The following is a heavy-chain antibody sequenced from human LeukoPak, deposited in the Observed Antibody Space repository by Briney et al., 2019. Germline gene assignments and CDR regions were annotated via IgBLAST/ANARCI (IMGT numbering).Heavy chain of an antibody. J-gene: IGHJ4*02. CDR2: IYSGGTT. V-gene: IGHV3-53*01. D-gene: IGHD5-12*01. Sequence: GGSLRLSCAASGFNVSSKYMSWVRQAPGKGLEWVSVIYSGGTTYYADSVKGRFTISRDTSKNTLYLQLNSLRLEDTAVYYCVKGGYDYIEVAYFDFWGQGTLVTVSS. CDR1: GFNVSSKY. CDR3: VKGGYDYIEVAYFDF.